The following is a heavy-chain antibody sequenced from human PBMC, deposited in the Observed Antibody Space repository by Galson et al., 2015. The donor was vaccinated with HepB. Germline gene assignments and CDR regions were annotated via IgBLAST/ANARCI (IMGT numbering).Heavy chain of an antibody. CDR1: GFTFGSYW. CDR2: IKQDGSEK. V-gene: IGHV3-7*03. D-gene: IGHD3-3*01. CDR3: SRVHRSAIFGVVTVDAFDI. J-gene: IGHJ3*02. Sequence: SLRLSCAASGFTFGSYWMTWVRQAPGKGLEWVANIKQDGSEKYYVDSVKGRFTISRDNAENSLYLQMNSLRAEDTAVYSCSRVHRSAIFGVVTVDAFDIWGQGTMVTVSS.